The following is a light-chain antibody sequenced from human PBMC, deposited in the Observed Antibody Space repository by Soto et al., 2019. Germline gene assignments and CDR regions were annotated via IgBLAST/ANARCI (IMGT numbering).Light chain of an antibody. V-gene: IGKV3-15*01. CDR3: LQYYGGQKT. CDR2: GAS. CDR1: QSVSNK. Sequence: EIVMTQSPATLSVSPGERATLSCRASQSVSNKLAWYQLKPGQAPRLLIYGASTRATGVPTRFSGSGSGTEFTLTIGSLQSEDFAVYYWLQYYGGQKTFGQGTEVEI. J-gene: IGKJ1*01.